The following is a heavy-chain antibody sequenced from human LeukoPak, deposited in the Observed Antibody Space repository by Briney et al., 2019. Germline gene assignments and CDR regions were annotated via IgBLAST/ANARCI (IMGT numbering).Heavy chain of an antibody. CDR1: GFTFSSYT. CDR3: AREPSTVTKTLFLRY. V-gene: IGHV3-30*04. Sequence: GGSLRLSCAAPGFTFSSYTMHWVRQAPGKGLEWVAVISYDGSNKYYADSVKGRFTTSRDNSKNTLYLQMNSLRPEDTAVYYCAREPSTVTKTLFLRYWGQGTLVTVSS. D-gene: IGHD4-11*01. J-gene: IGHJ4*02. CDR2: ISYDGSNK.